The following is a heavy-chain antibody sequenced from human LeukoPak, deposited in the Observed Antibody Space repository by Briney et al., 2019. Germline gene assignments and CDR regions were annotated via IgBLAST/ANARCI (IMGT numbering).Heavy chain of an antibody. D-gene: IGHD2-2*01. CDR1: GGSISSSSYY. Sequence: PSEILSLTCTVSGGSISSSSYYWGWIRQPPGKGLEWIGSIHYSGSTYYNPSLKSRGTISVDTSKNQFSLTLNSVTAADTAVYYCASPSYCTSTSCLRWYYWGQGTLVTVSS. CDR3: ASPSYCTSTSCLRWYY. CDR2: IHYSGST. J-gene: IGHJ4*02. V-gene: IGHV4-39*01.